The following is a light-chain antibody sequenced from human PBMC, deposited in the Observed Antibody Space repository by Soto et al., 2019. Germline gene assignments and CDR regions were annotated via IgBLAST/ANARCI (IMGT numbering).Light chain of an antibody. V-gene: IGLV2-23*01. CDR3: SSYAGPFVI. Sequence: QSVLTQPASVAGSPGQSITISCTGSGSDVGNYNLLSWYQQHPGKAPKLIISEGTKRPSGVSNRFSGSGSGNTASLTISALQAEDEAEYYCSSYAGPFVIFGGGTKLTVL. CDR1: GSDVGNYNL. J-gene: IGLJ2*01. CDR2: EGT.